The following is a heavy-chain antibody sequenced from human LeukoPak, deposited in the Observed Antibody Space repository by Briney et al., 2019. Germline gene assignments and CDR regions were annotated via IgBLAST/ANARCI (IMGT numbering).Heavy chain of an antibody. CDR2: IYTSGST. Sequence: SQTLSLTCTVSGGSISSGSYYWSWIRQPAGKGLEWIGRIYTSGSTNYNPSLKSRVTISVDTSKNQFSLKLSSVTAADTAVYYCARDSVIVANAFDIWGQGTMVTVSS. CDR1: GGSISSGSYY. D-gene: IGHD5-12*01. V-gene: IGHV4-61*02. CDR3: ARDSVIVANAFDI. J-gene: IGHJ3*02.